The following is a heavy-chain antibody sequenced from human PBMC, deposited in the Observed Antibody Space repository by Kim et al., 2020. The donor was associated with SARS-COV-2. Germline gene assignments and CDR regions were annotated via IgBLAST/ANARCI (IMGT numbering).Heavy chain of an antibody. CDR2: INHSGST. V-gene: IGHV4-34*01. CDR1: GGSFSGYY. D-gene: IGHD6-19*01. Sequence: SETLSLTCAVYGGSFSGYYWSWIRQPPGKGLEWIGEINHSGSTNYNPSLKSRVTISVDTSKNQFSLKLSSVTAADTAVYYCARGRYSSGWYGLSYWFDPWGQGTLVTVSS. J-gene: IGHJ5*02. CDR3: ARGRYSSGWYGLSYWFDP.